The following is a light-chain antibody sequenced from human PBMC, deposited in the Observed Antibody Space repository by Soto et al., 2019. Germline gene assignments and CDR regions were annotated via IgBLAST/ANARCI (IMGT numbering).Light chain of an antibody. CDR2: DVN. Sequence: QSALTQPASVSGSPGQSITISCTGTSSDVGAYNYVSWYQQHPGKVPKLMIYDVNNRPSGVSNRFSGSKSGNTASLTISGLQAEDEADYYCSSYTSSFTLLFGGGTQVTVL. V-gene: IGLV2-14*01. J-gene: IGLJ2*01. CDR3: SSYTSSFTLL. CDR1: SSDVGAYNY.